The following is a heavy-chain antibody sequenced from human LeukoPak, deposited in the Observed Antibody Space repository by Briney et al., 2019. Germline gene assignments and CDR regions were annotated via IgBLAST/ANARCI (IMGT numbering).Heavy chain of an antibody. J-gene: IGHJ4*02. CDR2: IHYSGST. CDR1: GGSISTYY. Sequence: SETLSLTCTVSGGSISTYYWNWIRQPPGKGLEWIGSIHYSGSTNYNPSLKSRVTVSVDTSKNLFSLNLNSVTAADTAVYYCARRRDYWVIDYWGQGTLVTVSS. D-gene: IGHD2-8*02. V-gene: IGHV4-59*01. CDR3: ARRRDYWVIDY.